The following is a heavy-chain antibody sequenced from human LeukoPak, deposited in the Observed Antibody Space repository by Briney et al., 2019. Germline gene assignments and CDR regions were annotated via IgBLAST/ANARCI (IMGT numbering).Heavy chain of an antibody. CDR3: AKFGLAGSGRFHDASDI. J-gene: IGHJ3*02. CDR1: GYTFTGYY. Sequence: GASVKVSCKASGYTFTGYYMHWVRQAPGQGLEWMGWINPNGGGTTYAHKFQGRVTMTRDTSISTVYMELSSLRGEDTAVYYCAKFGLAGSGRFHDASDIWGQGTMVIVSS. V-gene: IGHV1-2*02. D-gene: IGHD3-10*01. CDR2: INPNGGGT.